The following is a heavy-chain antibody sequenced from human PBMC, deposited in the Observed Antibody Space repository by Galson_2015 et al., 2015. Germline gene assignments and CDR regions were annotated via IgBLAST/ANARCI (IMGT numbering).Heavy chain of an antibody. Sequence: SLRLSCAASGFTFSNYGMNWVRQAPGKGLVWVSRISGGGRITYYADSVQGRFTISRDDSKNTLYLQMNSLRAEDTALYYCGKGGSSGYFEDFDIWGQGTMLTVSS. CDR1: GFTFSNYG. D-gene: IGHD3-22*01. CDR3: GKGGSSGYFEDFDI. CDR2: ISGGGRIT. J-gene: IGHJ3*02. V-gene: IGHV3-23*01.